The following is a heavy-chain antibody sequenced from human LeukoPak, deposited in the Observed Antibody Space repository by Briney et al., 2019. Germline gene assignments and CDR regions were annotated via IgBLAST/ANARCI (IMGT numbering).Heavy chain of an antibody. CDR1: GFTFSSYG. J-gene: IGHJ4*02. D-gene: IGHD6-13*01. Sequence: GGSLRLSCAASGFTFSSYGMQWVRQAPGKGLEWVAVISYDGSNKYYADSVKGRFTISRDNSKNTLYLQMNSLRAEDTAVYYCAKAGYSSSWPDYWGQGTLVTVSS. CDR3: AKAGYSSSWPDY. V-gene: IGHV3-30*18. CDR2: ISYDGSNK.